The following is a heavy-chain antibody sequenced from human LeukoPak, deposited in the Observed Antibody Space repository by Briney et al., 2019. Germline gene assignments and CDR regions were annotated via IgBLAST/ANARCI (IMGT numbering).Heavy chain of an antibody. CDR3: VSGYYYFDY. J-gene: IGHJ4*02. Sequence: GGSLRLSCAASGFTFSGYTMNWVRQAPGKGLEWVSSITSSSSDISYADSLKGRFTISRDNANNSLYLHMNSLRADDTAVYYCVSGYYYFDYWGQGTLGTVSS. D-gene: IGHD3-22*01. CDR2: ITSSSSDI. CDR1: GFTFSGYT. V-gene: IGHV3-21*01.